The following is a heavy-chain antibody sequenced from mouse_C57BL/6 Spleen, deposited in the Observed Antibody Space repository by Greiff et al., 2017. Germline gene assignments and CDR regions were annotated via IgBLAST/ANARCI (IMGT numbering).Heavy chain of an antibody. Sequence: EVQLQESGGGLVKPGGSLKLSCAASGFTFSDYGMHWVRQAPEKGLEWVAYISSGSSTIYYADTVKGRFTISRDNAKNTLFLQMTSLRSEDTAMYYCARDYSNYVRFAYWGQGTLVTVSA. CDR2: ISSGSSTI. J-gene: IGHJ3*01. D-gene: IGHD2-5*01. CDR1: GFTFSDYG. CDR3: ARDYSNYVRFAY. V-gene: IGHV5-17*01.